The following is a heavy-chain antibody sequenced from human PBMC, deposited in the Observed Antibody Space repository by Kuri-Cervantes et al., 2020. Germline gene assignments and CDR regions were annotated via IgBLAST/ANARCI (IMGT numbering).Heavy chain of an antibody. D-gene: IGHD6-19*01. CDR3: AVGQWLDI. Sequence: GGSLRLSCAASGFTFSSYAMHWVRQVPGKGLEWVAVISYDGSNKYYADSVKGRFTISRDNSKNTLYLQMNSLRAEDTAVYYCAVGQWLDIWGQGTMVTVSS. V-gene: IGHV3-30*01. J-gene: IGHJ3*02. CDR2: ISYDGSNK. CDR1: GFTFSSYA.